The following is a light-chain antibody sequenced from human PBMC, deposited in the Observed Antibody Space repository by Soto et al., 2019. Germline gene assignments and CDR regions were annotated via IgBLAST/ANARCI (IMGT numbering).Light chain of an antibody. V-gene: IGKV3-15*01. J-gene: IGKJ1*01. CDR2: GAS. CDR3: QQYNNWPQT. CDR1: QAINNN. Sequence: EIVITQSAATLSVSPGERATLSCRASQAINNNVAWYQLKDGQVPRLLIYGASTRAADVPARFSGGGSGTEFTLTISSLQSEDFAEYHCQQYNNWPQTFGQGTKVDIK.